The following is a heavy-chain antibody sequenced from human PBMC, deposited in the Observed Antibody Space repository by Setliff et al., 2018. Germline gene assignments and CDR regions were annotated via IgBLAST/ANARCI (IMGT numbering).Heavy chain of an antibody. Sequence: TLSLTCTVSGGSVNSGYDNWNWLRQPAGKGLEWIGRLYTSGDTNYNPSLKSRVSMSLDTSKNQFSLKLSSVTAADTAVYYCARDRVVVLAGRRGFYFDYWGQGTLVTVS. D-gene: IGHD2-15*01. J-gene: IGHJ4*02. CDR3: ARDRVVVLAGRRGFYFDY. CDR1: GGSVNSGYDN. V-gene: IGHV4-61*02. CDR2: LYTSGDT.